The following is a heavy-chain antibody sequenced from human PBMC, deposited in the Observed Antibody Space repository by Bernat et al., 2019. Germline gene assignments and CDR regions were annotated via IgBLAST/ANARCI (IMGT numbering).Heavy chain of an antibody. CDR1: GYPFTSYG. Sequence: QVQLVQSGGEVKEPGASVKVSCKASGYPFTSYGITWVRQAPGQGLEWMGWISGENDNTNYAQSFQGRVTMTTDTSTSTAYMEVRSLGSDDTAVYYCARDSSFGRPLDFWGQGTLVIVSS. D-gene: IGHD1-1*01. CDR3: ARDSSFGRPLDF. J-gene: IGHJ4*02. V-gene: IGHV1-18*01. CDR2: ISGENDNT.